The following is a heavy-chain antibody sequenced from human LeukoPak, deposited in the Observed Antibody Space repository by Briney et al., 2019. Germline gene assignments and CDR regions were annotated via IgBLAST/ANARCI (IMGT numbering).Heavy chain of an antibody. V-gene: IGHV3-21*01. CDR3: ALVHVEGYCSSTSCYAFDY. Sequence: GGSLRLSCAASGFTFSSYSMNWVRQAPGKGLEWVSSISSSSSYIYYADSVKGRFTISRDNAKNSLCLQMNSLRAEDTAVYYCALVHVEGYCSSTSCYAFDYWGQETLVTVSS. CDR1: GFTFSSYS. J-gene: IGHJ4*02. CDR2: ISSSSSYI. D-gene: IGHD2-2*01.